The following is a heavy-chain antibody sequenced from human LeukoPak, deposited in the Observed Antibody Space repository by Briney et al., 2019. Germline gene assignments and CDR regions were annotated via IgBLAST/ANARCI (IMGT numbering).Heavy chain of an antibody. CDR1: GYTFTDCY. CDR3: ARAGYYDTSGYYHPFDY. D-gene: IGHD3-22*01. CDR2: VNPKSGGT. V-gene: IGHV1-2*02. Sequence: ASVKVSCKTSGYTFTDCYIHWVRQAPGQGLEWMGWVNPKSGGTKYEQNFQGRVTMTRDTSIRTAYMALRRLTSDDTAVYYCARAGYYDTSGYYHPFDYWGQGILVTVSS. J-gene: IGHJ4*02.